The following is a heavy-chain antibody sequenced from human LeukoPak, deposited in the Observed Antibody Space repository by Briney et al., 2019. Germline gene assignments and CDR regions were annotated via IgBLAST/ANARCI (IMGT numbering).Heavy chain of an antibody. CDR3: ARDHDPYCSGGSCSAFDY. V-gene: IGHV3-7*01. Sequence: GGSLRLSCAVSGFTFSSSYMNWVRQAPGKGLEWVANIKQDGSEKYYVDSVKGRFTISRDNAKNSLYLQMNSLRAEDTAVYYCARDHDPYCSGGSCSAFDYWGQGTLVTVSS. D-gene: IGHD2-15*01. J-gene: IGHJ4*02. CDR2: IKQDGSEK. CDR1: GFTFSSSY.